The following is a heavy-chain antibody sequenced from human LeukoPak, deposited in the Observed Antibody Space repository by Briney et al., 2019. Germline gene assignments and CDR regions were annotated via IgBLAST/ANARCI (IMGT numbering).Heavy chain of an antibody. D-gene: IGHD6-19*01. CDR2: IYYSGST. CDR3: ARDGSGTGWYPGDY. CDR1: GDSISSYY. J-gene: IGHJ4*02. V-gene: IGHV4-59*01. Sequence: SSETLSLTCSVSGDSISSYYWSWIRQPPGRGPEWIGYIYYSGSTNYNPSLKSRVAMSVDTSKNQFSLKLSSVTAADTAVYYCARDGSGTGWYPGDYWGQGILVTVSS.